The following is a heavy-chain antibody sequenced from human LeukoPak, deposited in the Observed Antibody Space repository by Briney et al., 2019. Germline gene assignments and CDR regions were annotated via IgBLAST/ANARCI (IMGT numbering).Heavy chain of an antibody. Sequence: GGSLRLSCAASGFTFSSYAMSWVRQAPGEGLEGVSAISGSGGSTYYADSVKGRFTISRDNSKNTLYLQMNSLRAEDTAVYYCAKSGIAVAGTFDYWGQGTLVTVSS. CDR3: AKSGIAVAGTFDY. J-gene: IGHJ4*02. CDR1: GFTFSSYA. CDR2: ISGSGGST. D-gene: IGHD6-19*01. V-gene: IGHV3-23*01.